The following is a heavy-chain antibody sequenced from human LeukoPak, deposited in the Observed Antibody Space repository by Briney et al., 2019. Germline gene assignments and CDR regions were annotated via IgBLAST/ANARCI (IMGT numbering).Heavy chain of an antibody. CDR1: GFTFDDYA. V-gene: IGHV3-9*01. CDR3: SSGFWSGPFDY. J-gene: IGHJ4*02. D-gene: IGHD3-3*01. Sequence: GGSLRLSCAASGFTFDDYAMHWVRQAPGKGLEWVSGISWNSGTIAYADSVKSRFTISRDNAKNSLYLQMNTLRAEDTALYYCSSGFWSGPFDYWGQGTLVTVSS. CDR2: ISWNSGTI.